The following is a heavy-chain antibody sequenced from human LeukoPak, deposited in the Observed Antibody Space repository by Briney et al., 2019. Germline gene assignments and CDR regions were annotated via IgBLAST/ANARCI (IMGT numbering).Heavy chain of an antibody. V-gene: IGHV3-48*04. CDR2: ISYSSNTI. CDR1: GFAFSGAS. CDR3: ARDGDGNFDY. Sequence: PEVSLRLSCTASGFAFSGASMNCIRQATGKGLEWVAYISYSSNTIHYADSVKGRFTISRDNAKNSLYLQMNSLRAEDTAMYYCARDGDGNFDYWGQGTLVTVSS. D-gene: IGHD4-17*01. J-gene: IGHJ4*02.